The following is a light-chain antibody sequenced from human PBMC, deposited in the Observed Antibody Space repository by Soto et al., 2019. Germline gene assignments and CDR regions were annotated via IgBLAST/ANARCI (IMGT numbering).Light chain of an antibody. Sequence: QSALTQPRSVSRSPGQSVTISCTGTSSDVGGYNYVSWYQQHPGKAPKVMIYDVTKRPSGVPDRFSGSKSGNTASLTISGLQAEDEADYYCCSYAGSYTWVFGGGTKRTVL. CDR3: CSYAGSYTWV. V-gene: IGLV2-11*01. CDR2: DVT. CDR1: SSDVGGYNY. J-gene: IGLJ3*02.